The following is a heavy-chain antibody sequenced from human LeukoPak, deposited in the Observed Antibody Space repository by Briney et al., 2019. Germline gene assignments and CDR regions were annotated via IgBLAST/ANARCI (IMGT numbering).Heavy chain of an antibody. Sequence: SQTLSLTCTVSGGSISSGSYYWSWIRQPGGKGLEWLGRIYTIGSTNYNTSLKSRDTISYTSKNQFSMKLNSVTAADTAVYYCARVDGSCSGGSCPSGNWFDPWGQGTLVTVSS. D-gene: IGHD2-15*01. V-gene: IGHV4-61*02. CDR1: GGSISSGSYY. J-gene: IGHJ5*02. CDR3: ARVDGSCSGGSCPSGNWFDP. CDR2: IYTIGST.